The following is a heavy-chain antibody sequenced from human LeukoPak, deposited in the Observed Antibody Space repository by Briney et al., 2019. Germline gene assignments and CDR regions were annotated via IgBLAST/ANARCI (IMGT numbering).Heavy chain of an antibody. CDR3: ARDALIDYKLGFYDILTGYRIILFDY. CDR2: ISAYNGNT. J-gene: IGHJ4*02. D-gene: IGHD3-9*01. V-gene: IGHV1-18*01. Sequence: GASVKVSCKASGYTFTSYGISWVRQAPGQGLEWMGWISAYNGNTNYAQKLQGRVTMTTDTSTSTAYMELRSLRSDDTAVYYCARDALIDYKLGFYDILTGYRIILFDYWGQGTLVTVSS. CDR1: GYTFTSYG.